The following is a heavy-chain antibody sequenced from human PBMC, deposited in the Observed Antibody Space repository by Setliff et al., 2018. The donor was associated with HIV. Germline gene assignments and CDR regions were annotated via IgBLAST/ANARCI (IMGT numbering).Heavy chain of an antibody. CDR3: ARAEYYDHCDSYGSVCYFDL. CDR2: ISAYSGNT. D-gene: IGHD3-22*01. Sequence: ASVKVSCKASGYTFTNYGISWVRQAPGQGLEWMGWISAYSGNTHYAQKYQGRVTMTTDTSTSTAYMELRSLRSHDTAVYYCARAEYYDHCDSYGSVCYFDLWGRGTLVTVSS. CDR1: GYTFTNYG. J-gene: IGHJ2*01. V-gene: IGHV1-18*01.